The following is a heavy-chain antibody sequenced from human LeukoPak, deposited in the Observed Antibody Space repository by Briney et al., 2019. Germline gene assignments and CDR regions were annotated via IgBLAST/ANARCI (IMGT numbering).Heavy chain of an antibody. CDR3: AREDIVVGPPSGWYFDL. V-gene: IGHV4-59*12. Sequence: SETLSLTCTVSGGSISSYYWSWIRQPPGKGLEWIGYISYSGSTNYNPSLKSRVTISVDTSKNQFSLKLTSVTAADTAVYYCAREDIVVGPPSGWYFDLWGRGTLVTVSS. CDR2: ISYSGST. CDR1: GGSISSYY. J-gene: IGHJ2*01. D-gene: IGHD2-21*01.